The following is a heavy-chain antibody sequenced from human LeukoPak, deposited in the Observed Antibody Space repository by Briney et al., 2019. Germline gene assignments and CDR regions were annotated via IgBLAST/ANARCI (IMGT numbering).Heavy chain of an antibody. D-gene: IGHD1-26*01. CDR1: GGSISSGDYY. V-gene: IGHV4-30-4*01. J-gene: IGHJ5*02. Sequence: SQTLSLTCTVSGGSISSGDYYWGWIGQPPGKGLEWIGYIYYSGSTYYNPSLKSRVTISVDTSKNQFSLKLSSVTAADTAVYYCARVGFIVGAKGHNWFDPWGQGTLVTVSS. CDR3: ARVGFIVGAKGHNWFDP. CDR2: IYYSGST.